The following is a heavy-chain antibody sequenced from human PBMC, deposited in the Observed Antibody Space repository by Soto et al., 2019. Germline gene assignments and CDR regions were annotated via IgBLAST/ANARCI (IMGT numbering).Heavy chain of an antibody. V-gene: IGHV4-31*03. CDR3: ARDLVRDYGGGY. D-gene: IGHD4-17*01. J-gene: IGHJ4*02. CDR2: IYYSGST. CDR1: GGSIDSGGYY. Sequence: SETLSLTCTVSGGSIDSGGYYWTWIRQFPGKGLEWIGYIYYSGSTYYNPSLRDRLTLSVDTSKNQFSLRLRSVTASDTAVYYCARDLVRDYGGGYWGQGALVTSPQ.